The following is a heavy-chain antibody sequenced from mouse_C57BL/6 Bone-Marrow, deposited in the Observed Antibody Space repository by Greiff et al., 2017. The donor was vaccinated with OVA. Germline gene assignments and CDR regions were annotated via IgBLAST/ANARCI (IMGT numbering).Heavy chain of an antibody. V-gene: IGHV5-4*03. Sequence: EVKLMESGGGLVKPGGSLKLSCAASGFTFSSYAMSWVRQTPEKRLEWVATISDGGSYTYYPDNVKGRFTISRDNAKNNLYLQMSHLKSEDTAMYYGARGGELGRGYFDVWGTGTTVTVSS. CDR1: GFTFSSYA. CDR3: ARGGELGRGYFDV. J-gene: IGHJ1*03. D-gene: IGHD4-1*01. CDR2: ISDGGSYT.